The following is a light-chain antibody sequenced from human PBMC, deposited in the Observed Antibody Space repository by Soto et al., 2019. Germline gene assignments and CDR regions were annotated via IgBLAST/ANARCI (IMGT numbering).Light chain of an antibody. CDR1: QSVLYSSNNKNY. J-gene: IGKJ4*01. CDR3: QQYFSTPLT. V-gene: IGKV4-1*01. CDR2: WAS. Sequence: DIVMTQSPDSLAVSLGERATINCKSSQSVLYSSNNKNYLAWYQQKPGQPPKLLIYWASTRESGVPDRFSGSGSGTGFTLTISSLQDEDVAVYYCQQYFSTPLTFGGGTKVEIK.